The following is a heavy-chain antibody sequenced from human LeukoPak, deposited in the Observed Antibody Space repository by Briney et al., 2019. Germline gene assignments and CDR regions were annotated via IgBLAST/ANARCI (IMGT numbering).Heavy chain of an antibody. J-gene: IGHJ6*02. CDR3: ARGEAATYLYYYYGMDV. Sequence: GGSLRLSCAASGFTFSGYTMTWVRQAPGKGLEWVSSISNSSTYIYYADSVKGRFTISRDNVQNSLSLQMNSLRAEDTAVYYCARGEAATYLYYYYGMDVWGQGTTVTVSS. CDR1: GFTFSGYT. D-gene: IGHD2-15*01. V-gene: IGHV3-21*04. CDR2: ISNSSTYI.